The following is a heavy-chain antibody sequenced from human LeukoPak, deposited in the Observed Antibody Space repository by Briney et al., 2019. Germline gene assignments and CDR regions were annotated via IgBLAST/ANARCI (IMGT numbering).Heavy chain of an antibody. CDR2: IYYSGST. D-gene: IGHD6-19*01. J-gene: IGHJ4*02. Sequence: PSETLSLTCTVSGGSISNYYWSWIRQPPGKGLEWIGYIYYSGSTNYNPSLKSRVTISVDTSKNQFSLKLSSVTAADTAVYYCARQGASFSSGWYPTGFDYWGQGTLVTVSS. CDR3: ARQGASFSSGWYPTGFDY. V-gene: IGHV4-59*08. CDR1: GGSISNYY.